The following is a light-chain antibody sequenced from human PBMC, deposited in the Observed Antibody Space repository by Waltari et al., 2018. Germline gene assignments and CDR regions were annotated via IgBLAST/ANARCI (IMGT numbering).Light chain of an antibody. V-gene: IGKV2-28*01. CDR1: QSLLHSNGKNY. J-gene: IGKJ5*01. CDR3: MQALQTPRAIT. Sequence: DIVMTQSPLSLPVTPGEPASMSCRSSQSLLHSNGKNYLNWYLQKPGQSPQLLIYFGSNRPSGVPDRFSGSGSGTDFTLKISRVEAEDVGVYYCMQALQTPRAITFGQGTRLEIK. CDR2: FGS.